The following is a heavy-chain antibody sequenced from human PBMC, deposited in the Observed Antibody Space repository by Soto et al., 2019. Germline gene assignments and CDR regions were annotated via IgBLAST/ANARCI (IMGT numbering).Heavy chain of an antibody. J-gene: IGHJ4*02. V-gene: IGHV4-38-2*01. Sequence: SETLSLTCAVSGYSISSGYFWGWIRQSPGKGLEWIGRIYHSGSTHYNPSLKSRVTISVDTSENQFSLRLSSVTAADTAVYYCARDVPAAGALDYWGQGTLVTVSS. D-gene: IGHD6-13*01. CDR1: GYSISSGYF. CDR3: ARDVPAAGALDY. CDR2: IYHSGST.